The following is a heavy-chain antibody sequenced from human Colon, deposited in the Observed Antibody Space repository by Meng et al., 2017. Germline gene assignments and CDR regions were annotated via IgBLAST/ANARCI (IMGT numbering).Heavy chain of an antibody. V-gene: IGHV1-18*01. D-gene: IGHD3-16*01. CDR3: ARTPFGGAVGTIGNWFDP. J-gene: IGHJ5*02. Sequence: QVQLVEAGPEVKKPGASVKVSCKASGYTFSSSGISGVRQAPGQGLEWMGWVSVYTTNYARKFQDRVTMTTDTSTNTAYMELRSLRSDDTAVYYCARTPFGGAVGTIGNWFDPWGQGTLVTVSS. CDR2: VSVYTT. CDR1: GYTFSSSG.